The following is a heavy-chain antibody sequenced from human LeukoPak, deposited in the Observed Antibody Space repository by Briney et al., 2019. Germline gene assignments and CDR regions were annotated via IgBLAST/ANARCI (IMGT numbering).Heavy chain of an antibody. CDR1: GFTFSSYA. CDR3: ARDLGSGSRAPFDY. CDR2: ISGNGDST. Sequence: GGSLRLSCAASGFTFSSYAMSWVRQAPGKGLEWLSAISGNGDSTYYADSVKGRFTISRDNSRNTLYLQVNSLRADDTAVYYCARDLGSGSRAPFDYWGQGTLVTVSS. D-gene: IGHD3-10*01. J-gene: IGHJ4*02. V-gene: IGHV3-23*01.